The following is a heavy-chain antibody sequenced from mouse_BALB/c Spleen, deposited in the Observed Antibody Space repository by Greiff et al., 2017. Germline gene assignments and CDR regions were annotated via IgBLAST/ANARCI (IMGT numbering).Heavy chain of an antibody. D-gene: IGHD2-14*01. J-gene: IGHJ2*01. CDR3: ARHRYGDFDY. Sequence: EVMLVESGGGLVQPGGSLKLSCAASGFTFSSYTMSWVRQTPEKRLEWVAYISNGGGSTYYPDTVKGRFTISRDNAKNTLYLQMSSLKSEDTAMYYCARHRYGDFDYWGQGTTLTVSS. CDR2: ISNGGGST. CDR1: GFTFSSYT. V-gene: IGHV5-12-2*01.